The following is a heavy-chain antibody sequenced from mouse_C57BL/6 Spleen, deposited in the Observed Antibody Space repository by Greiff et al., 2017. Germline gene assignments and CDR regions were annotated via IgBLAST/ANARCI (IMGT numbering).Heavy chain of an antibody. CDR3: AGRIYDGYYDYAMED. V-gene: IGHV1-55*01. Sequence: VQLQQPGAELVKPGASVKMSCKASGYTFTSYWITWVKQRPGQGLEWIGDIYPGSGSTNYNEKFKSKATLTVDTSSSTAYMQLSSLTSADSAVYYWAGRIYDGYYDYAMEDGGQGTSVTVSS. CDR2: IYPGSGST. J-gene: IGHJ4*01. D-gene: IGHD2-3*01. CDR1: GYTFTSYW.